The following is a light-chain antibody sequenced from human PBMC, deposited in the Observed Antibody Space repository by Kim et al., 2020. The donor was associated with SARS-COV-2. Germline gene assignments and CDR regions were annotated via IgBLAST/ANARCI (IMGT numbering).Light chain of an antibody. Sequence: SPGERPILSGRARQSVSSSYLAWYQHKPGQSPRLLIHGASSRATGVPDRCRGGGSGTDFTLTITRLEPEDFAVYYCQQYGRSPTTFGQGTRLEIK. V-gene: IGKV3-20*01. CDR1: QSVSSSY. CDR2: GAS. J-gene: IGKJ5*01. CDR3: QQYGRSPTT.